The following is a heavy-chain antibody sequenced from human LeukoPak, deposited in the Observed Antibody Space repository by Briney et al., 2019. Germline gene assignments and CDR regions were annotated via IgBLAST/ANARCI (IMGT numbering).Heavy chain of an antibody. D-gene: IGHD6-6*01. CDR3: AKGDRRYSSSGATFDY. J-gene: IGHJ4*02. V-gene: IGHV3-23*03. CDR2: IYSGGRAFYGGDT. Sequence: TGGSLRLSCAVSGFTVSSNYMSWVRQAPGKGLEWISVIYSGGRAFYGGDTFYADSVKGRFTISRDDSKNTLYLQMNSLRAEDTAVYYCAKGDRRYSSSGATFDYWGQGTLVTVSS. CDR1: GFTVSSNY.